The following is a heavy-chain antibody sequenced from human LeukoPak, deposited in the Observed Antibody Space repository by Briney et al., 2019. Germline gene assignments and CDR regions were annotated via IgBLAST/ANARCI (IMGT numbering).Heavy chain of an antibody. D-gene: IGHD2-2*01. CDR3: ARGYCTGNSCYQYNWFDP. V-gene: IGHV3-74*01. CDR1: GFTFSSYW. CDR2: INSDGSST. J-gene: IGHJ5*02. Sequence: GGSLRLSCAASGFTFSSYWMHWVRQAPGKGLVWVSRINSDGSSTSYADSVKGRFTISRDNSKNTLYLQMNSLRAEDTAVYYCARGYCTGNSCYQYNWFDPWGQGTLVTVSS.